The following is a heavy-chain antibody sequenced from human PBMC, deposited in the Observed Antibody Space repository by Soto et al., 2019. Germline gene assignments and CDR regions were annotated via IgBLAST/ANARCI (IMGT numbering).Heavy chain of an antibody. D-gene: IGHD6-19*01. CDR3: ARDHSSGWSHHHYYYGMDV. CDR2: SYSGGST. V-gene: IGHV3-53*02. J-gene: IGHJ6*02. CDR1: GFTVSSNY. Sequence: VQLVETGGGLIQPGGSLRLSCAASGFTVSSNYMSWVRQAPGKGLEWVSVSYSGGSTYYADSVKGRFTISRDNSKNTLYVQMNSLRAEDTAVYYCARDHSSGWSHHHYYYGMDVWGQGTTVTVSS.